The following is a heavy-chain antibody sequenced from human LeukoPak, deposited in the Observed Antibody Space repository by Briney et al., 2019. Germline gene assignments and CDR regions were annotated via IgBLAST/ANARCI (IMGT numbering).Heavy chain of an antibody. Sequence: GASVKVPCRASGYTFSAYYIHWVRQAPGQGLEWMGWINPNTGDTKYAQKFQGRVTMTRDTSISTAYMELSRLRSDDTAVYCCASQQEPAAMYVPYYYYMDVWGKGTTVTVSS. V-gene: IGHV1-2*02. CDR1: GYTFSAYY. CDR2: INPNTGDT. CDR3: ASQQEPAAMYVPYYYYMDV. D-gene: IGHD2-2*01. J-gene: IGHJ6*03.